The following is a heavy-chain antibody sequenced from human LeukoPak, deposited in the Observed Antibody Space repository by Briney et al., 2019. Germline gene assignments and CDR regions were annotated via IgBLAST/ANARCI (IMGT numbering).Heavy chain of an antibody. CDR1: GGSISSSSYY. CDR2: IYYSGST. Sequence: PSETLSLTCTVSGGSISSSSYYWGWIRQPPGKGLEWIGSIYYSGSTYYNPSLKSRVTISVDTSKNQFSLKLNSVSAADTAVYYCARDSGLWFGDYYYYYMDVWGKGTTVTISS. CDR3: ARDSGLWFGDYYYYYMDV. D-gene: IGHD3-10*01. J-gene: IGHJ6*03. V-gene: IGHV4-39*07.